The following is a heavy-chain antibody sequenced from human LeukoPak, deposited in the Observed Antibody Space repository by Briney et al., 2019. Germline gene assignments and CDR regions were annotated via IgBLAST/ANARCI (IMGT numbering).Heavy chain of an antibody. V-gene: IGHV3-48*02. Sequence: TGGSLRLSCEVSGLTFSTYSMNWVRQAPGKGLEWISYISSRGSIRYYADSVKGRFTISRDNAKNSLYLQMNSLRDEDTAVYYCARGVIWFGESPKNWLGPDPWGQGTLVTVSS. CDR1: GLTFSTYS. J-gene: IGHJ5*02. CDR3: ARGVIWFGESPKNWLGPDP. CDR2: ISSRGSIR. D-gene: IGHD3-10*01.